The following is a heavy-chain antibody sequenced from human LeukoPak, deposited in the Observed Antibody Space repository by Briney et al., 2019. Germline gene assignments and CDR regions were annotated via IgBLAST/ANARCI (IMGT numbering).Heavy chain of an antibody. CDR3: ATGSYYGMDV. Sequence: SETLSLTCAVSGGSIARSHYYWSWIRQPPGKGLEWIGYIYYSGSTYYNPSLKSRVTISVDTSKNQFSLKLSSVTAADTAVYYCATGSYYGMDVWGQGTTVTVSS. CDR2: IYYSGST. D-gene: IGHD3-10*01. CDR1: GGSIARSHYY. J-gene: IGHJ6*02. V-gene: IGHV4-30-4*08.